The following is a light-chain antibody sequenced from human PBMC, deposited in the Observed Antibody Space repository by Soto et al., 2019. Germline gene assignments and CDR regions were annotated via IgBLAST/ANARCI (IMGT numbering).Light chain of an antibody. CDR1: QTVRNNY. Sequence: EIVLTQSPGTLSLSPGERATLSCMASQTVRNNYLAWYQQKPGQAPRLLIYDASSRATGIPDRFSGSGSGTHFTLTISRLEPGDFAVYYCQHFGGTTFTFGQGTRLEI. J-gene: IGKJ5*01. CDR3: QHFGGTTFT. CDR2: DAS. V-gene: IGKV3-20*01.